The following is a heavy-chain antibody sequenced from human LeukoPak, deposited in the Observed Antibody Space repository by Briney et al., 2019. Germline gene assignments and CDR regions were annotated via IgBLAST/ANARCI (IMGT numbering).Heavy chain of an antibody. CDR2: INHSGST. J-gene: IGHJ3*02. CDR1: GGSFSGYY. Sequence: SETLSLTCAVYGGSFSGYYWSWIRQPPGKGLEWIGEINHSGSTNYNPSLKSRVTISVDTSKNQFSLKLSSVTAADTAVYYCARGAALKFRIAVAVRNAFDIWGQGTMVTVSS. D-gene: IGHD6-19*01. V-gene: IGHV4-34*01. CDR3: ARGAALKFRIAVAVRNAFDI.